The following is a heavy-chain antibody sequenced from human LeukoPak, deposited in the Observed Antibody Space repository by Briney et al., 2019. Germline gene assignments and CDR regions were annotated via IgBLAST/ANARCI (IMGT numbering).Heavy chain of an antibody. CDR2: FTPEHGET. D-gene: IGHD4-23*01. V-gene: IGHV1-24*01. CDR1: GYSLSELS. Sequence: GASVKVSCMVSGYSLSELSVHWVRQAPGIGLEWMGGFTPEHGETTYAQNFQGRVTMTEDTSTGTAYMELSSLRSDDTAMYYCATGDYGGIYFDFWGRGTLVTVSP. J-gene: IGHJ4*02. CDR3: ATGDYGGIYFDF.